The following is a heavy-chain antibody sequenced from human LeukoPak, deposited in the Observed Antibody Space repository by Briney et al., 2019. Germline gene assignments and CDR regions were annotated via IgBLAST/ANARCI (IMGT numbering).Heavy chain of an antibody. CDR2: ISGSGGST. CDR3: AKADYCSSTSCPHEQLVPFDY. CDR1: GFTFSSYG. Sequence: HAGGSLRLSCAASGFTFSSYGMHWVRQAPGKGLEWVSAISGSGGSTYYADSVKGRFTISRDNSKNTLYLQMNSLRAEDTAVYYCAKADYCSSTSCPHEQLVPFDYWGQGTLVTVSS. V-gene: IGHV3-23*01. J-gene: IGHJ4*02. D-gene: IGHD2-2*01.